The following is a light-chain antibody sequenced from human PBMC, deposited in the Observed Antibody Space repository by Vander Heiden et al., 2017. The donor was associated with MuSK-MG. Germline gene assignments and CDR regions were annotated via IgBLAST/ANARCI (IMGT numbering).Light chain of an antibody. CDR3: QQYYSYPRT. Sequence: ALRMTQSPSSFSSATGARVTITCRASQGISSYLAWYQQKPGKAPKLLIYAASTLQSGVPSRFSGSGSGTDFTLTISCLQSEDFATYYCQQYYSYPRTFGQGTKVEIK. CDR2: AAS. J-gene: IGKJ1*01. CDR1: QGISSY. V-gene: IGKV1-8*01.